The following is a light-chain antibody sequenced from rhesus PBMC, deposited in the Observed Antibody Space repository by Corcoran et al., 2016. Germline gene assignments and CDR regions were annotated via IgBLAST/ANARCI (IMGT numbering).Light chain of an antibody. CDR2: AAY. CDR3: QQHNSHPPT. V-gene: IGKV1S5*01. J-gene: IGKJ1*01. Sequence: DIQMTQSPSSLSASVGDRVTITCRASQTISSYLAWYQQKPGKVPKLLIYAAYSLESGVPSRFSGSGSGTEFTLTISSLQPEDFATYYCQQHNSHPPTFGQGTKVEIK. CDR1: QTISSY.